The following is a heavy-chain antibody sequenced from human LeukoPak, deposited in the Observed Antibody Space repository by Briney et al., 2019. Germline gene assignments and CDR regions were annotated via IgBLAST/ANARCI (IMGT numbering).Heavy chain of an antibody. Sequence: SQTLSLTCAVSGGSISSGGYSWSWIRQPPGKGLEWIGYIYHSGSTYYNPSLKSRVTISVDRSKNQFSLKLSSVTAADTAVYYCARVPYDSSGYPPWFDPWGQGTLVTVSS. J-gene: IGHJ5*02. V-gene: IGHV4-30-2*01. CDR1: GGSISSGGYS. CDR2: IYHSGST. CDR3: ARVPYDSSGYPPWFDP. D-gene: IGHD3-22*01.